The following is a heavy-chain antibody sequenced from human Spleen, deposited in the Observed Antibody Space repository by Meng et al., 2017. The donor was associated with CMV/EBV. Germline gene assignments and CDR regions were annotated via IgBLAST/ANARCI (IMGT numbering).Heavy chain of an antibody. CDR1: GFTVSSNY. CDR3: ARARMYYFDY. V-gene: IGHV3-53*01. Sequence: SGFTVSSNYMSWVRQAPGKGLEWVSVIYSGGRTYYADSVKGRFTISRDNSKNTLYLQMNSLRAEDTAVYYCARARMYYFDYWGQGTLVTVAS. CDR2: IYSGGRT. D-gene: IGHD2-8*01. J-gene: IGHJ4*02.